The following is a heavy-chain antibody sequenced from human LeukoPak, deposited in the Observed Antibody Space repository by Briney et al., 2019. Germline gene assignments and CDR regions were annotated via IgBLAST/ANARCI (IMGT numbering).Heavy chain of an antibody. D-gene: IGHD6-19*01. J-gene: IGHJ4*02. Sequence: GGSLRLSCAASGFTFSKYWMLWVRQAPGKGLESASRINTDGAVTTYADSVKGRFTVSRDNADNTMFLQMNSVRDEDTAVYYCATKQWLAPPPDSWGQGTPVTVSS. V-gene: IGHV3-74*01. CDR3: ATKQWLAPPPDS. CDR1: GFTFSKYW. CDR2: INTDGAVT.